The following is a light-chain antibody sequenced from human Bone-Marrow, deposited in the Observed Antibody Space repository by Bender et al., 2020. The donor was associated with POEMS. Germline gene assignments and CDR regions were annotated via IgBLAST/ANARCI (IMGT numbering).Light chain of an antibody. Sequence: QSALTQPASVSGSPGQSITISCTGTASDIGGYNYVSWYQQHPGKAPKLMIYDVNNRPSGVSSRFSGSKSGNTASLTISGLQAEDEADYYCSSYTSRLDLLFGGGTKLTVL. CDR2: DVN. CDR3: SSYTSRLDLL. CDR1: ASDIGGYNY. V-gene: IGLV2-14*03. J-gene: IGLJ2*01.